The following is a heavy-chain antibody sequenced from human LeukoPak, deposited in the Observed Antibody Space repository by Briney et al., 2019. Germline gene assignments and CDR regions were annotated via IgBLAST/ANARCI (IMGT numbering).Heavy chain of an antibody. CDR1: GFIFSNHG. V-gene: IGHV3-23*01. CDR2: VSPNGETA. D-gene: IGHD5-18*01. CDR3: AKDLGWIQFGY. Sequence: PGGSLKLSCAASGFIFSNHGMNWVRQPPGKGLEWVSGVSPNGETAYYADSVKGRFTISRDNSKNTVYLQVSSLRAEDTAVYYCAKDLGWIQFGYWGQGTLVTVSS. J-gene: IGHJ4*02.